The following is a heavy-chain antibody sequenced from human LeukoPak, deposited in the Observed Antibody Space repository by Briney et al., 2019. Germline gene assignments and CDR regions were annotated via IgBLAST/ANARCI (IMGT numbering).Heavy chain of an antibody. V-gene: IGHV3-21*01. CDR3: AREASNYYDSSGYYQHRVYYFDY. Sequence: GGSLRLSCAASGFTFSSYSMNWVRQAPGKGLEWVSSISSSSSYIYYADSVKGRFTISRDNAKNSLYLQMNSLRAEDTAVYYCAREASNYYDSSGYYQHRVYYFDYWGQGTLVTVSS. D-gene: IGHD3-22*01. CDR2: ISSSSSYI. CDR1: GFTFSSYS. J-gene: IGHJ4*02.